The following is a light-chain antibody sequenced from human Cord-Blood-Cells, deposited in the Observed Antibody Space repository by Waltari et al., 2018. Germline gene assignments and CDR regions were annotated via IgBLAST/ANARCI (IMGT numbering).Light chain of an antibody. CDR3: QQYYSTLT. CDR2: WAS. Sequence: DIVMTQSPDSLAVSLGERATINCKSSQSVLYSSNNKNYLAWYQQKPGQPPKLLIYWASTRKSGVPDRFSGSGSGTDFTLTISSLQAEDVAVYYCQQYYSTLTFGQGTRLEIK. V-gene: IGKV4-1*01. J-gene: IGKJ5*01. CDR1: QSVLYSSNNKNY.